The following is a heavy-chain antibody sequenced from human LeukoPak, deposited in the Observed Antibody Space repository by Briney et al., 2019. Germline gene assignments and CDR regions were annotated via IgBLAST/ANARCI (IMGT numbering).Heavy chain of an antibody. Sequence: PGGSLRLSCAASGFTFSSYNMNWVRQAPGKGLEWFSSISSSSPYIHYADSVKGRFTISRDNAKNSLYLQMNSLRAEDTAVYYCARSDYYDSSGYYGNFDYWGQGTLVTVTS. CDR3: ARSDYYDSSGYYGNFDY. J-gene: IGHJ4*02. CDR1: GFTFSSYN. CDR2: ISSSSPYI. V-gene: IGHV3-21*01. D-gene: IGHD3-22*01.